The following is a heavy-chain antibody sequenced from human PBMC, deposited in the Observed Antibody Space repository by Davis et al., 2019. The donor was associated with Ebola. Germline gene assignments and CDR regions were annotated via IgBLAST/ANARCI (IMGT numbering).Heavy chain of an antibody. D-gene: IGHD2-8*01. Sequence: GESLKISCAASRFTFSSYWMTWVRQAPGKGLEWVSAISGSGGSTYYADSVKGRFTISRDNSKNTLYLQMNSLRAEDTAVYYCASKGASWADQRNANYWGQGTLVTVSS. V-gene: IGHV3-23*01. CDR2: ISGSGGST. CDR3: ASKGASWADQRNANY. CDR1: RFTFSSYW. J-gene: IGHJ4*02.